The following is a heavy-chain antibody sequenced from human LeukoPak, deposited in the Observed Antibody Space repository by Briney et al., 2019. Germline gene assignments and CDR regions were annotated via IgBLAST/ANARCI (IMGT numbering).Heavy chain of an antibody. V-gene: IGHV1-18*01. J-gene: IGHJ6*03. D-gene: IGHD2-2*02. Sequence: GASVKVSCKASGYTFTSYGISWVRQAPGQGLEWMGWISAYNGNTNYAQKLQGRVTMTTDTSTSTAYMELRSLRSDDTAVYYCAREDIVVVPAAIASKTPHYYYYMDVWAKGPPSPSP. CDR1: GYTFTSYG. CDR3: AREDIVVVPAAIASKTPHYYYYMDV. CDR2: ISAYNGNT.